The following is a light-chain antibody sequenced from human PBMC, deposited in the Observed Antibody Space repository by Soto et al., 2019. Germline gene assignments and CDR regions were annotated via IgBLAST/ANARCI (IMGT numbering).Light chain of an antibody. CDR1: SSDVGGYNY. V-gene: IGLV2-14*01. CDR3: SSYTSSSTPYV. Sequence: QSVLTQPASVSGSPGQSTNISCTGTSSDVGGYNYVSWYQQHPGKAPKLMIYEVSNRPSGVSNRFSGSKSGNTASLTISGLQAEDEADYYCSSYTSSSTPYVFGTGTKVTVL. J-gene: IGLJ1*01. CDR2: EVS.